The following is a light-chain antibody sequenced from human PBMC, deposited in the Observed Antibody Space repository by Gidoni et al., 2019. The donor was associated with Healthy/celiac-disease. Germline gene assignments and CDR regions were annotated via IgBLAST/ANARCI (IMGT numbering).Light chain of an antibody. J-gene: IGKJ2*01. V-gene: IGKV4-1*01. Sequence: DTVMTQSPDRLAVSLGERATINCKSSQSVLYSTNNKNYLAWYQQKPGQPPKLLIYWASTRESGVPDRFSGSGSGTDFTLTISSLQAEDVAVYYCQQYYSTPPYTFGQGTKLEIK. CDR2: WAS. CDR1: QSVLYSTNNKNY. CDR3: QQYYSTPPYT.